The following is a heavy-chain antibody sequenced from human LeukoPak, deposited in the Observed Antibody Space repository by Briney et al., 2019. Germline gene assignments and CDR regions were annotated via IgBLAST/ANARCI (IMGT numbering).Heavy chain of an antibody. Sequence: GGSLRLSCAASGFTFSDYYMSWIRQAPGKGLEWVSYISSRDSTIYYADSVKGRFTISRDNAKNSLYLQMNSLRAEDTAIYYCAKEYDLWHEQGNWFDTWGQGVLVTVSS. V-gene: IGHV3-11*01. CDR3: AKEYDLWHEQGNWFDT. CDR2: ISSRDSTI. CDR1: GFTFSDYY. J-gene: IGHJ5*02. D-gene: IGHD3-3*01.